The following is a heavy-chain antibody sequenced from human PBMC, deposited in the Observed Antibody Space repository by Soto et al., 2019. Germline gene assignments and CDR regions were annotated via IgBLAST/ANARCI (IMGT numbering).Heavy chain of an antibody. CDR2: ISYDGSNK. Sequence: GGSLRLSCAASGFTFSSYAMHWVRQAPGKGLEWVAVISYDGSNKYYADSVKGRLTISRDNSKNTLYLQMNSLRAEDTAVYYCARDQEEAGALDYWGQGTLVTVSS. CDR1: GFTFSSYA. CDR3: ARDQEEAGALDY. J-gene: IGHJ4*02. D-gene: IGHD6-13*01. V-gene: IGHV3-30-3*01.